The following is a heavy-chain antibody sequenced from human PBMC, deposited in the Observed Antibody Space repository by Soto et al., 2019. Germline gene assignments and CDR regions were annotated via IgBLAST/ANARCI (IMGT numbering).Heavy chain of an antibody. CDR2: IYYSGST. Sequence: SETLSLTCTVSGGSISSNSYSWGWIRQPPGKGLEWIGSIYYSGSTYYNPSLKSRVTISVDTSKSQFSLRLSSVTAADTAVYYCAKNYGNAFDIWGQGTMVTVSS. CDR1: GGSISSNSYS. V-gene: IGHV4-39*07. D-gene: IGHD3-10*01. J-gene: IGHJ3*02. CDR3: AKNYGNAFDI.